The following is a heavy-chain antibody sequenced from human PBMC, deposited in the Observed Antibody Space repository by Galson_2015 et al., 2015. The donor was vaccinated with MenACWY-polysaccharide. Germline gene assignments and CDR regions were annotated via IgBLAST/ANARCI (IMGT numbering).Heavy chain of an antibody. J-gene: IGHJ4*02. CDR2: MYSGGFT. CDR3: ARGAQRFFDY. CDR1: GFNVGGLY. Sequence: SLRLSCAASGFNVGGLYMSWVRQAPGKRPEWVSIMYSGGFTEYGDSVKGRFTTSSDISKNTVYLQMNSLKVEDTAVYYCARGAQRFFDYWGQGRLVTVSA. V-gene: IGHV3-53*01.